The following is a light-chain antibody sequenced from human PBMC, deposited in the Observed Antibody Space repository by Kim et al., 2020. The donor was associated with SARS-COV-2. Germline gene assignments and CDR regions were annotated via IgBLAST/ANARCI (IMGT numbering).Light chain of an antibody. CDR2: GAS. J-gene: IGKJ1*01. Sequence: DIQMTQSPSSLSASVGDRVTISCRASQSINTDLDWYQQKPGKAPQVLIYGASNLQSGVPSRFSGTGSGTDFTLTITNLQPEDFGSYYCQQSYTTSWTFGQGTKVEIK. CDR1: QSINTD. CDR3: QQSYTTSWT. V-gene: IGKV1-39*01.